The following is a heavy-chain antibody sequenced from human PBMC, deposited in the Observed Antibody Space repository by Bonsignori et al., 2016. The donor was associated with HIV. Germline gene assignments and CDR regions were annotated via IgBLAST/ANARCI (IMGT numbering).Heavy chain of an antibody. Sequence: GGSLRLSCGASGFTFDDYAMHWVRQAPGKGLEWVSGIGWNSGSVGYADSVKGRFTISRDNARNSLYLQMSSLRPEDTAFYYCAKDSDYRHFDYWGQGTLVTVSS. CDR1: GFTFDDYA. D-gene: IGHD4-11*01. J-gene: IGHJ4*02. CDR2: IGWNSGSV. V-gene: IGHV3-9*01. CDR3: AKDSDYRHFDY.